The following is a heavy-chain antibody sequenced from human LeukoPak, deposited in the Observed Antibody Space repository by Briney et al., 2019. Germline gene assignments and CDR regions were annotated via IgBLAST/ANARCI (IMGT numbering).Heavy chain of an antibody. V-gene: IGHV4-31*02. J-gene: IGHJ6*02. CDR1: GFTFSSYA. Sequence: LRLSCAASGFTFSSYAMSWVRQHPGKGLEWIGYIYYDGRTDYNPSLKSRVTISVDTSKNQFSLRLSSVTAADTAVYYCAKENYPSSSWYPYGMDVWGQGTTVTVSS. CDR3: AKENYPSSSWYPYGMDV. D-gene: IGHD6-13*01. CDR2: IYYDGRT.